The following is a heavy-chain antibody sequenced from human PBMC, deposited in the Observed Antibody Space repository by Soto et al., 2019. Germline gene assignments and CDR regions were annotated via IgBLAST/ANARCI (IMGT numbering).Heavy chain of an antibody. CDR3: AKGGCSGGSCYPFDY. J-gene: IGHJ4*02. D-gene: IGHD2-15*01. CDR1: GFTFSSYA. V-gene: IGHV3-23*01. Sequence: GGSLRLSCAASGFTFSSYAMSWVRQAPGKGLEWVSGISGSGSSPYYADSVKGRFTISRDNSKNTLYLQMNSLRAEDTAVYYCAKGGCSGGSCYPFDYWGQGTLVTVSS. CDR2: ISGSGSSP.